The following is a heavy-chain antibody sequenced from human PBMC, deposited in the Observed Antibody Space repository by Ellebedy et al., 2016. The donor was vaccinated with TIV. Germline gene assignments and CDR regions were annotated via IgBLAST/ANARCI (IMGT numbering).Heavy chain of an antibody. Sequence: SETLSLTCPVSGGSISGVYSRWIRQPPGKGLERIGNIFYTGSTSYNPSLKSRVTMSVDTSKNQFSLKLSSVTAADTAVYFCARDYSDYVHGFDFWGQGTMVSVSS. CDR3: ARDYSDYVHGFDF. V-gene: IGHV4-59*08. CDR1: GGSISGVY. D-gene: IGHD5-12*01. CDR2: IFYTGST. J-gene: IGHJ3*01.